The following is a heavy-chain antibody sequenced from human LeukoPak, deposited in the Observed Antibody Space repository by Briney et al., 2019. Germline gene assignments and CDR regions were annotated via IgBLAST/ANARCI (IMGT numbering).Heavy chain of an antibody. CDR2: ISGSGGST. D-gene: IGHD3-22*01. V-gene: IGHV3-23*01. CDR1: GFTFSSYA. Sequence: GGSLRLSCAASGFTFSSYAMSWVRQAAGKGLEWVSPISGSGGSTYYADSVKGRFTISRDNSKNTLYLQMNSLRAEDTAVYYCAKDLMDYYDSSGYYDYFDYWGQGTLVTVSS. J-gene: IGHJ4*02. CDR3: AKDLMDYYDSSGYYDYFDY.